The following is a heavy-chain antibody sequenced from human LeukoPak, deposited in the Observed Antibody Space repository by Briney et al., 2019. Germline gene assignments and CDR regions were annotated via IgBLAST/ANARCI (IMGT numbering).Heavy chain of an antibody. J-gene: IGHJ4*02. CDR3: ARTEDGYSDY. V-gene: IGHV3-48*04. CDR1: GFTFSSYA. CDR2: ISSSGSTI. Sequence: PGGSLRLSCAASGFTFSSYAMHWVRQAPGKGLEWVSYISSSGSTIYYADSVKGRFTISRDNAKNSLYLQMNSLRAEDTAVYYCARTEDGYSDYWGQGTLVTVFS. D-gene: IGHD5-24*01.